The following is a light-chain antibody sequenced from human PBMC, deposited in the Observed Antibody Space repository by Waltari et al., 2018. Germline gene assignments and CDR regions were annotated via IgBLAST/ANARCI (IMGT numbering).Light chain of an antibody. CDR3: QTGGHGTWV. J-gene: IGLJ3*02. CDR2: VKSDGSH. Sequence: QLVLTQSPSASASLGASVKLTCTLSSGHSTNIIAWLQQQPEKGPRFLMNVKSDGSHNKGVVIPARFSGSSSGTERYLTISSLQSEDEADYYCQTGGHGTWVFGGGTRLTVL. CDR1: SGHSTNI. V-gene: IGLV4-69*01.